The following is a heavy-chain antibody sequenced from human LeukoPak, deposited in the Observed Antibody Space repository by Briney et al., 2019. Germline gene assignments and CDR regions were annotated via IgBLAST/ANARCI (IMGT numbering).Heavy chain of an antibody. Sequence: GGSLRLSCAASGFTFDDYAMHWVRQAPGKGLEWVSGISWNSGSIGYADSVKGRFTISRDNAKNSLYLQMNSLRAEDTALNYCAKDQGTGSFTSSGMDVWGQGTTVTVSS. D-gene: IGHD3-10*01. CDR3: AKDQGTGSFTSSGMDV. V-gene: IGHV3-9*01. J-gene: IGHJ6*02. CDR2: ISWNSGSI. CDR1: GFTFDDYA.